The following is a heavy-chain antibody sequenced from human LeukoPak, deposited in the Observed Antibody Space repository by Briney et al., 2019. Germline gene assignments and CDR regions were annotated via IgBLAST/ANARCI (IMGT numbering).Heavy chain of an antibody. D-gene: IGHD1-26*01. CDR3: ARDLDSGSYWGY. V-gene: IGHV3-21*03. CDR1: GLTFSSYS. J-gene: IGHJ4*02. CDR2: ISSSSSYI. Sequence: PGGSLRLSCAASGLTFSSYSMNWVRQAPGKGLEWVSSISSSSSYIYYADSVKGRFTISRDNAKNSLYLQMNSLRAEDTAVYYCARDLDSGSYWGYWGQGTLVTVSS.